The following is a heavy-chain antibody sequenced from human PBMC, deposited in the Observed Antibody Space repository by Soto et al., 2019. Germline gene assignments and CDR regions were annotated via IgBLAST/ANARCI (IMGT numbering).Heavy chain of an antibody. J-gene: IGHJ6*03. CDR2: ISGSGGST. CDR3: AKDRVTIFGVPSYYMDV. D-gene: IGHD3-3*01. CDR1: VFTYSSYA. V-gene: IGHV3-23*01. Sequence: PGETLRLSCAASVFTYSSYAMSSVRQAPVKEVEWVSAISGSGGSTYYADSVKGRFTISRDNSKNTLYLQMNSLRAEDTAVYYCAKDRVTIFGVPSYYMDVWGKGTTVTVSS.